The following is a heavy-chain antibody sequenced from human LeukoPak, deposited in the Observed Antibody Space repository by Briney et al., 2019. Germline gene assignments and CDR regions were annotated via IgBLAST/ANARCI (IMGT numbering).Heavy chain of an antibody. CDR2: IIPIFGTA. J-gene: IGHJ4*02. CDR3: ARDFRFLEWLPHY. V-gene: IGHV1-69*05. Sequence: ASVKVSCKASGGPFSSYAISWVRQAPGQGLEWMGGIIPIFGTANYAQKFQGRVTITTDESTSTAYMELSSLRSEDTAVYYCARDFRFLEWLPHYWGQGTLVTVSS. D-gene: IGHD3-3*01. CDR1: GGPFSSYA.